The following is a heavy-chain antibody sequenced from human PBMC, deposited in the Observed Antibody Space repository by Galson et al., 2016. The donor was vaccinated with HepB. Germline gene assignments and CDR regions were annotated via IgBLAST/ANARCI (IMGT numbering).Heavy chain of an antibody. V-gene: IGHV3-23*01. J-gene: IGHJ4*02. Sequence: SLRLSCAASGFSFSSYAMSWVRQAPGKGLEWVSAISGSGGSTYYADSVKGRFTISRDNSKNTVYLQVDTLGVDDTAFYYCAKFKGPYGDYLFTIFGCWGQGTLVTVSS. CDR1: GFSFSSYA. D-gene: IGHD4-17*01. CDR3: AKFKGPYGDYLFTIFGC. CDR2: ISGSGGST.